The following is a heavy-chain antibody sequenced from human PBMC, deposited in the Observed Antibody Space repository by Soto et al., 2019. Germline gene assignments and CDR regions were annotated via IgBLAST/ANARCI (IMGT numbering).Heavy chain of an antibody. CDR1: GFSFGGYN. J-gene: IGHJ4*02. D-gene: IGHD3-16*01. Sequence: GRSLRLSCAASGFSFGGYNMNLVRQAPGRGLEWVSHITSGLTTHYADFVQGRFTISRDNAKNSLYLEMNDLRGEDTAVYYCARDTSHGVTIGGLDSWGQGPLVTVSS. CDR3: ARDTSHGVTIGGLDS. V-gene: IGHV3-48*01. CDR2: ITSGLTT.